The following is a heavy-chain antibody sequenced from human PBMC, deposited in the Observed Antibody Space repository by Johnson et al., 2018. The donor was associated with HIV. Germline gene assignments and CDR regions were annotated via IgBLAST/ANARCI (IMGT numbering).Heavy chain of an antibody. CDR1: EFTFSNYA. D-gene: IGHD3-10*01. Sequence: QVQLVESGGGVVQPGRSLKLSCAASEFTFSNYAMHWVRQAPGKGLEWVAVISFDGTTIYYANSAEGRFTISSHNSRDTLSLQMNSLRVEDTALYYCARARLLWFRELWPHDAFDIWGQGTKVTVSS. CDR3: ARARLLWFRELWPHDAFDI. V-gene: IGHV3-30-3*01. CDR2: ISFDGTTI. J-gene: IGHJ3*02.